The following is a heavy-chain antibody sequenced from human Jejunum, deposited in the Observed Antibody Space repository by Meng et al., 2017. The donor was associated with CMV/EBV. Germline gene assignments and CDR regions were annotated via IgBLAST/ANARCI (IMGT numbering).Heavy chain of an antibody. D-gene: IGHD1-26*01. CDR3: ARERTQSYYPSRYFDY. CDR2: FYYGGIT. V-gene: IGHV4-59*01. CDR1: SGSISTSY. Sequence: SSGSISTSYWHWIRQPPGKGLEWIGYFYYGGITKYDPSLKGRVTISLDRSKNQLSLKMTSVTAGDTALYYCARERTQSYYPSRYFDYWGQGTLVTVSS. J-gene: IGHJ4*02.